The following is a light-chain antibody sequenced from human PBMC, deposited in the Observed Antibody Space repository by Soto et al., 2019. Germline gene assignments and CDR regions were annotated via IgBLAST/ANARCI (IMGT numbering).Light chain of an antibody. Sequence: EIVLTQSPATLSLSPGERATLSCRASQSVSSYLAWYQQKPGQAPRLLIYDASNRATGIPARFSGSGSGTDFTLTISSLEPEDLAFYDCQQRSHWPRTFGQGTEVEIK. CDR2: DAS. CDR3: QQRSHWPRT. J-gene: IGKJ1*01. CDR1: QSVSSY. V-gene: IGKV3-11*01.